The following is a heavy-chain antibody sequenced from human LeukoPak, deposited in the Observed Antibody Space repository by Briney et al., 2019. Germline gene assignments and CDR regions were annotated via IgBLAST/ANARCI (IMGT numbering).Heavy chain of an antibody. D-gene: IGHD3-10*01. Sequence: PSETLSLTCTVSGVSISSYYWSWIRQPPGKGLEWIGYIYYSGSTDCNPSLKSRVTISVDTSKNQFSLKLSSVTAADTAVYYCARGLSGPFDYWGQGTLVTVSS. CDR3: ARGLSGPFDY. J-gene: IGHJ4*02. V-gene: IGHV4-59*12. CDR1: GVSISSYY. CDR2: IYYSGST.